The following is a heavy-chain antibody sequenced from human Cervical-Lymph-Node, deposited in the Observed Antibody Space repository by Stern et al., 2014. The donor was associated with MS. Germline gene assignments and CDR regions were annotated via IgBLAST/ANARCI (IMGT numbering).Heavy chain of an antibody. CDR2: ISYDGRDN. CDR3: AKGGSGSYLD. CDR1: GFVFRRYA. D-gene: IGHD1-26*01. J-gene: IGHJ4*02. V-gene: IGHV3-30*04. Sequence: VQLEESGGGVVQPGRSLRLSCAASGFVFRRYALHWVRQAPGKGLEWVALISYDGRDNYYTDSVKGRFTVSRDNSNNTVDLEMNSLRLEDTAVYYCAKGGSGSYLDWGQGSLVTVSS.